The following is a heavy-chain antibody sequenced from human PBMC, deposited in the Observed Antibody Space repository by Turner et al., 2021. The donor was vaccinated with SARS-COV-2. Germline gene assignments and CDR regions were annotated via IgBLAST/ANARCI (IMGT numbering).Heavy chain of an antibody. CDR3: ARVSGDDYGVGFDY. J-gene: IGHJ4*02. CDR1: GGTFSSYA. D-gene: IGHD4-17*01. CDR2: IIPIFGTA. V-gene: IGHV1-69*01. Sequence: QVQLVQSGAEVKKPGSSVKVSCNASGGTFSSYAISWVRQAPGQGLEWMGGIIPIFGTANYAQKCQGRVTITADESTSTAYMELSSLRSEDTAVYYCARVSGDDYGVGFDYWGQGTLVTVSS.